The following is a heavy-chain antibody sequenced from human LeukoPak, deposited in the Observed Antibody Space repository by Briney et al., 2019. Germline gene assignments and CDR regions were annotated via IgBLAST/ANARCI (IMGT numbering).Heavy chain of an antibody. D-gene: IGHD1-26*01. CDR1: GYTFTGYY. J-gene: IGHJ4*02. Sequence: GASVKVSCKASGYTFTGYYMHWVRQAPGQGLEWMGWINPNSGGTNYAQKFQGRVTMTRDTSISTAYMELSRLRSDDTAVYYCARDLGYSGSYYYFDYWGQGTLVTVSS. V-gene: IGHV1-2*02. CDR2: INPNSGGT. CDR3: ARDLGYSGSYYYFDY.